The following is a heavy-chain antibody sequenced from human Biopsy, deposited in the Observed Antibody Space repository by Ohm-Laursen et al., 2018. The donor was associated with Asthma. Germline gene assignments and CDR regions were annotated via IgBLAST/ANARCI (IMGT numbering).Heavy chain of an antibody. CDR3: ARGDSSNWSHYYFDY. CDR2: IWYDGRKK. CDR1: GFSFSDYY. D-gene: IGHD3-22*01. J-gene: IGHJ4*02. V-gene: IGHV3-33*08. Sequence: SLRLSCAASGFSFSDYYMTWMRQAPGKGLEWVSFIWYDGRKKTYADSVRGRFTISRDYSKNTLYLQMHSLRAEDTAVYYCARGDSSNWSHYYFDYWGQGTLVTVSS.